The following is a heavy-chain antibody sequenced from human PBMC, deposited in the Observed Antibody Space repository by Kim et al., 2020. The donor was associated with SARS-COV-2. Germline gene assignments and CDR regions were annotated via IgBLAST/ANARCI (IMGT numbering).Heavy chain of an antibody. CDR3: ARLNFLTGYYTFDY. D-gene: IGHD3-9*01. Sequence: SETLSLTCTISGYSISSGYSWGWIRQPPGKGLEWIGSIYQSGSTHYNPSLKSRVTILVDTSKNQFSLKLSSVTAADTAVYFCARLNFLTGYYTFDYWGQGTLVTVSS. CDR2: IYQSGST. V-gene: IGHV4-38-2*02. J-gene: IGHJ4*02. CDR1: GYSISSGYS.